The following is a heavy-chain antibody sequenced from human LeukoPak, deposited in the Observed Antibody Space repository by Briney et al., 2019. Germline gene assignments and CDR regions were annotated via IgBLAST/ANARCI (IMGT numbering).Heavy chain of an antibody. CDR1: GFAFSSYS. J-gene: IGHJ4*02. V-gene: IGHV3-48*01. D-gene: IGHD3-10*01. CDR3: AKETASDFGGAVDY. Sequence: GGSLRLSCAASGFAFSSYSMNWVRQAPGKGLEWVSYISSSGSTIYYADSVKGRFTISRDNSKNTLYLQINSLRAEDTAVYYCAKETASDFGGAVDYWGQGSLVTVSS. CDR2: ISSSGSTI.